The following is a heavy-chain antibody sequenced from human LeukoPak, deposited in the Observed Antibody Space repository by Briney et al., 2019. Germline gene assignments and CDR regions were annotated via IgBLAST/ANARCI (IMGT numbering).Heavy chain of an antibody. Sequence: SETLSLTCTVSGGPITNYFWTWIRQPPGKGLEWIGYIYFTTGRFYYNPALKSRVSMSLDTSRSQFSLNLTSVTAADTAVYYCARELVVGMHFYNMDIWGKGTPVTVSS. CDR3: ARELVVGMHFYNMDI. CDR1: GGPITNYF. J-gene: IGHJ6*03. V-gene: IGHV4-4*08. D-gene: IGHD3-9*01. CDR2: IYFTTGRF.